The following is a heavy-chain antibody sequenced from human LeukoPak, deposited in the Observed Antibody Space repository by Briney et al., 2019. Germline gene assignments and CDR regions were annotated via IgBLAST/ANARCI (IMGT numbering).Heavy chain of an antibody. Sequence: GGSLRLSCAASGFTFSNYGVHWVRQAPGKGLEWVAIISYDGTKKYYADSVKGRFTISRDNSKNTLYVQMNSLRAEDTAVYYCAKDTTTVGNWFDPWGQGTLVTVSS. CDR3: AKDTTTVGNWFDP. D-gene: IGHD4-23*01. CDR2: ISYDGTKK. J-gene: IGHJ5*02. CDR1: GFTFSNYG. V-gene: IGHV3-30*18.